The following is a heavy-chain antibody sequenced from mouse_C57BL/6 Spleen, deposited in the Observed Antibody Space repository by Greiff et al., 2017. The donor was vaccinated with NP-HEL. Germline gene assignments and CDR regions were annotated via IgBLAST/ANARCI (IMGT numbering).Heavy chain of an antibody. J-gene: IGHJ2*01. CDR1: GYTFTNYW. D-gene: IGHD3-1*01. V-gene: IGHV1-63*01. CDR2: IYPGGGYT. CDR3: ARSGSTFFDY. Sequence: QVQLQQSGAELVRPGTSVKMSCKASGYTFTNYWIGWAKQRPGHGLEWIGDIYPGGGYTNYNEKFKGKATLTADKSSSTAYMQFSSLTSEDSAIYYCARSGSTFFDYWGQGTTLTVSS.